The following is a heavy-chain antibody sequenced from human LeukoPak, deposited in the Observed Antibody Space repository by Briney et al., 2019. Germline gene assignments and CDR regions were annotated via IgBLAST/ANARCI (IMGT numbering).Heavy chain of an antibody. V-gene: IGHV3-74*01. D-gene: IGHD5-18*01. CDR2: INSDGSST. J-gene: IGHJ4*02. CDR1: GFTFSSYW. Sequence: PGRSLGLSCAASGFTFSSYWMHWVRQAPGKGLMWVSRINSDGSSTSYADSVKGRFTISRDNAKNTLYLQMNSLRAEDTAVYYCAKDPRGTAIHSWGQGTLVTVSS. CDR3: AKDPRGTAIHS.